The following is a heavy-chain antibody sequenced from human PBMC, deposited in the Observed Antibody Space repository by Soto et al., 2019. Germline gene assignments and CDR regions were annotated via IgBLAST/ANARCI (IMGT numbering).Heavy chain of an antibody. CDR2: IFYSGST. J-gene: IGHJ3*02. V-gene: IGHV4-39*01. CDR1: GGSISSSRYY. Sequence: SETLSLTCTVSGGSISSSRYYWGWIRQPPGKGLEWIGSIFYSGSTYHNPSLKSRVTISVDTSKNQFSLKLSSVTAADTAVYYCARPPTASLDAFDIWGQGTIVTVS. CDR3: ARPPTASLDAFDI.